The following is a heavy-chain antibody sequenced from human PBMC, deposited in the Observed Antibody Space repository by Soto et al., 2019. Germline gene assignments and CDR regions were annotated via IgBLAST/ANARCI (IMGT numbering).Heavy chain of an antibody. CDR2: INGGNGQT. J-gene: IGHJ1*01. V-gene: IGHV1-3*01. D-gene: IGHD3-22*01. CDR1: GYTFSSYA. CDR3: ARDPYYYDSSGYFSRYFHH. Sequence: QVHLVQSGTEVKKPGASVTVSCKASGYTFSSYALHWVRQAPGQRLEWMGWINGGNGQTKYSQKFQGRVTFTRDTSASTAYLDLSSLRSEDTAVYYCARDPYYYDSSGYFSRYFHHWGQGTQVTVSS.